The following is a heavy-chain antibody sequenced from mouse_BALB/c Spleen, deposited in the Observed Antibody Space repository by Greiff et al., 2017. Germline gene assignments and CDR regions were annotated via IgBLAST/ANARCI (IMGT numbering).Heavy chain of an antibody. CDR3: ARSYGSSPYYAMDY. V-gene: IGHV1-4*02. D-gene: IGHD1-1*01. J-gene: IGHJ4*01. CDR1: GYTFTSYT. Sequence: VQLQESAAELARPGASVKMSCKASGYTFTSYTMHWVKQRPGQGLEWIGYINPNSGYTEYNQKFKDKTTLTADKSSSTAYMQLSSLTSEDSAVYYCARSYGSSPYYAMDYWGQGTSVTVSS. CDR2: INPNSGYT.